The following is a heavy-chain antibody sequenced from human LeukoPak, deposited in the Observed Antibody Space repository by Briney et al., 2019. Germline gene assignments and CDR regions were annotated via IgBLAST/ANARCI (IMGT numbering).Heavy chain of an antibody. Sequence: GSLRLPCAAYGLPDSRNYLSWARKGPGTGLEWGSALSSGRSTYYSDSVTCRFTISRDNSTNTLYLQTNSLRTEDTAVYYCARVTFSITWYYFDYWGQGTLVTVSS. CDR3: ARVTFSITWYYFDY. CDR2: LSSGRST. D-gene: IGHD6-13*01. J-gene: IGHJ4*02. CDR1: GLPDSRNY. V-gene: IGHV3-66*01.